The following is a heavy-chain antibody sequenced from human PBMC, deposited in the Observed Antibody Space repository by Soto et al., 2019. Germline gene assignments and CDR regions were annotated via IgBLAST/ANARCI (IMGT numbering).Heavy chain of an antibody. CDR2: TNHSGST. Sequence: QVHLQQWGAGLLKPSETLSLTCAVYGGTFSGYYWSWIRQPPGKGLEWIGETNHSGSTNYNPSLKSRVTISMDTSKNQFSLKLSSVTAADTAVYYCASTAGILLWFGELRYYFDYWGQGTPVTV. D-gene: IGHD3-10*01. J-gene: IGHJ4*02. CDR1: GGTFSGYY. CDR3: ASTAGILLWFGELRYYFDY. V-gene: IGHV4-34*01.